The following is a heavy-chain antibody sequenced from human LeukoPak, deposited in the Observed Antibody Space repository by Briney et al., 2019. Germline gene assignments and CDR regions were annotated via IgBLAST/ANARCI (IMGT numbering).Heavy chain of an antibody. Sequence: GSLRLSCAASGFPFSSYSMTWVRKPPGKGLEWIGEINHSGSTNYNPSLKSRVTISVDTSKNQFSLKLSSVTAADTAVYYCASPPYSSSWYQEDYWGQGTLVTVSS. CDR3: ASPPYSSSWYQEDY. D-gene: IGHD6-13*01. CDR2: INHSGST. J-gene: IGHJ4*02. V-gene: IGHV4-34*01. CDR1: GFPFSSYS.